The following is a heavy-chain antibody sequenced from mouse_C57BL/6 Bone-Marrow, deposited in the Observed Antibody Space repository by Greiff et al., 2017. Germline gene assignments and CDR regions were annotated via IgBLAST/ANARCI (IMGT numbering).Heavy chain of an antibody. CDR3: ARNPLYYYGSSQYYFDY. Sequence: QVQLKQSGAELVKPGASVKISCKASGYAFSSYWMNWVKQRPGKGLEWIGQIYPGDGDTNYNGKFKGKATLTADKSSSTAYMQLSSLTSEDSAVYFCARNPLYYYGSSQYYFDYWGQGTTLTVSS. CDR1: GYAFSSYW. D-gene: IGHD1-1*01. J-gene: IGHJ2*01. CDR2: IYPGDGDT. V-gene: IGHV1-80*01.